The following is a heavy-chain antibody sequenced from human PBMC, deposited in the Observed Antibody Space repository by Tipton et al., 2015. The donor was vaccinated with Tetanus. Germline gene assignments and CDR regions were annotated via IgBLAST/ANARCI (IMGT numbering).Heavy chain of an antibody. Sequence: TLSLTCTVSGDSLSRGGYYWTWIRQNPGKGLEWIGDIYFSGSTYYNPSLKSRVTISVGTSKNQFSLRLNSVTAADTAVYYCARDQARGARGWNYFDSWGQGTLVTVSS. CDR1: GDSLSRGGYY. D-gene: IGHD6-6*01. CDR3: ARDQARGARGWNYFDS. J-gene: IGHJ4*02. V-gene: IGHV4-31*03. CDR2: IYFSGST.